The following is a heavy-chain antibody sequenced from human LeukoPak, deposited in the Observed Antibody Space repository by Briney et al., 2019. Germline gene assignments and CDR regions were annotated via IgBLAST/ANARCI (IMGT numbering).Heavy chain of an antibody. CDR1: GGSISSYY. J-gene: IGHJ6*02. CDR3: ARDRVDSSGYYYYYGIDV. Sequence: SETLSLTRTVSGGSISSYYWSWIRQPPGKGLEWIGYIYYSGSTNYNPSLESRVTISADTSKNQFSLSLRSVTAADTAIYYCARDRVDSSGYYYYYGIDVWGQGTAVTVSS. V-gene: IGHV4-59*12. D-gene: IGHD3-22*01. CDR2: IYYSGST.